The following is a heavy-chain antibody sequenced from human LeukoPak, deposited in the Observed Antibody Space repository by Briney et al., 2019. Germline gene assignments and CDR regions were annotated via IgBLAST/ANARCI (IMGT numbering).Heavy chain of an antibody. V-gene: IGHV3-21*01. D-gene: IGHD5-24*01. J-gene: IGHJ4*02. Sequence: GGSLRLSCAASGFTFSSYSMNWVRQAPGKGLEWVSSISSSSSYIYYADSVKGRFTISRDNSKNTLYLQMNSLRAEDTAVYYCARDGEMATIRYFDYWGQGTLVTVSS. CDR1: GFTFSSYS. CDR3: ARDGEMATIRYFDY. CDR2: ISSSSSYI.